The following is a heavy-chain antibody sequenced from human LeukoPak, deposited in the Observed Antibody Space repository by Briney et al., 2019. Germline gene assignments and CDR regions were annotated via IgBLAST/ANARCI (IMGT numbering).Heavy chain of an antibody. CDR3: AKDRWLQSTRGRAFDI. D-gene: IGHD5-24*01. CDR1: GFTFDDYA. Sequence: GGSLRLSCAASGFTFDDYAMHWVRQAPGKGLEWVSGISWNSGSIGYADSVKGRFTISRDNAKNSLYLQMNSLRAEDTALYYCAKDRWLQSTRGRAFDIWGQGTMVTVSS. CDR2: ISWNSGSI. V-gene: IGHV3-9*01. J-gene: IGHJ3*02.